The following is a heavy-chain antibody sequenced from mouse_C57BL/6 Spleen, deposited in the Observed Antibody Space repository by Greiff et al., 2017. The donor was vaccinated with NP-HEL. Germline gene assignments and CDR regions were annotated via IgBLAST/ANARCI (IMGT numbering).Heavy chain of an antibody. CDR3: ARYDDYGGDWYFDV. Sequence: VQLQQSGPELVKPGASVKISCKASGYTFTDYYMNWVKQSHGKSLEWIGDINPNNGGTSYNQKFKGKATLTVDKSSSTAYMELRSLTSEDSAVYYCARYDDYGGDWYFDVWGTGTTVTVSS. CDR2: INPNNGGT. J-gene: IGHJ1*03. CDR1: GYTFTDYY. D-gene: IGHD2-3*01. V-gene: IGHV1-26*01.